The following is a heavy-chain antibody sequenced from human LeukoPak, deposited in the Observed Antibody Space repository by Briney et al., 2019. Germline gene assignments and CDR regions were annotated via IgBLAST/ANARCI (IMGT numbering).Heavy chain of an antibody. CDR3: ARGGAVNYYDSSGYYYESNAFDI. CDR2: LSHSGSS. D-gene: IGHD3-22*01. V-gene: IGHV4-38-2*02. CDR1: GYSISSGYY. Sequence: SETLSPTCTVSGYSISSGYYWDWIRQPPGKGLEWIGTLSHSGSSYYNPSLKSRVTISVDTSKNQFSLKLSSVTAAHTAVYYCARGGAVNYYDSSGYYYESNAFDIWGQGTMVTVSS. J-gene: IGHJ3*02.